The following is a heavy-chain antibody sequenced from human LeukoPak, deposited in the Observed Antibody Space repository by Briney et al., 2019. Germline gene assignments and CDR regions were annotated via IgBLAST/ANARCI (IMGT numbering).Heavy chain of an antibody. CDR2: INHSGST. CDR1: GGSFSGYY. D-gene: IGHD1-20*01. CDR3: ARSRSRYNWNESFDY. Sequence: SETLSLICAVYGGSFSGYYWSWIRQPPGKGLEWIGEINHSGSTNYNPSLKSRVTISVDTSKNQFSLKLSSVTAADTAVYYCARSRSRYNWNESFDYWGQGTLVTVSS. V-gene: IGHV4-34*01. J-gene: IGHJ4*02.